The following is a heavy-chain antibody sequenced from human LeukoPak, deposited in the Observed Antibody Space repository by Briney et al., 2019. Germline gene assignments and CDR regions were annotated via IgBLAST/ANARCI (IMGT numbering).Heavy chain of an antibody. CDR3: ARDDILTGYYGNFDF. J-gene: IGHJ4*02. V-gene: IGHV4-59*01. D-gene: IGHD3-9*01. Sequence: SETLSLTCTVSGGSLGSYYWTWIRQPPGKGVEWIAFIHYSGCTSSNSSLESRVTVSVDTSNNQISLKLTSVTAADTAVYYCARDDILTGYYGNFDFWGQGTLVTVSS. CDR1: GGSLGSYY. CDR2: IHYSGCT.